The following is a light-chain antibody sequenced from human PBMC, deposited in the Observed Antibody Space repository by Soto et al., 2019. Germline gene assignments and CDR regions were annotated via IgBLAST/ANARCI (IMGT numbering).Light chain of an antibody. Sequence: DIQMTQSPSAMSASVGDRVTISCRASQGISNYLAWFQQKPGTVPKRLIYAASSLQGGVPARFSGSAAGTEFSLTISSLQPEDFATYYCLHRNRYPYTFGQGT. V-gene: IGKV1-17*03. CDR2: AAS. J-gene: IGKJ2*01. CDR1: QGISNY. CDR3: LHRNRYPYT.